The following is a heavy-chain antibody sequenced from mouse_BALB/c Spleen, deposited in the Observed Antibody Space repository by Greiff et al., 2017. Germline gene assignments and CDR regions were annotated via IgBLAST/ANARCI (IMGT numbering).Heavy chain of an antibody. Sequence: EVKLMESGPSLVKPSQTLSLTCSVTGDSITSGYWNWIRKFPGNKLEYMGYISYSGSTYYNPSLKSRISITRDTSKNQYYLQFNSVTTEDTATYYCARGDYAGFAYWGQGTLVTVSA. CDR1: GDSITSGY. CDR3: ARGDYAGFAY. V-gene: IGHV3-8*02. D-gene: IGHD2-4*01. CDR2: ISYSGST. J-gene: IGHJ3*01.